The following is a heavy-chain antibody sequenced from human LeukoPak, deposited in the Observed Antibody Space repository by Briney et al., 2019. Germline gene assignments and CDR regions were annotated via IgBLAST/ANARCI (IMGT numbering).Heavy chain of an antibody. CDR2: FDPEDGET. J-gene: IGHJ4*02. D-gene: IGHD1-26*01. CDR1: GYTFTGYY. V-gene: IGHV1-24*01. CDR3: ATDSEVGATRTFDY. Sequence: ASVKVSCKASGYTFTGYYMHWVRQAPGKGLEWMGGFDPEDGETIYAQKFQGRVTMTEDTSTDTAYMELSSLRFEDTAVYYCATDSEVGATRTFDYWGQGTLVTVSS.